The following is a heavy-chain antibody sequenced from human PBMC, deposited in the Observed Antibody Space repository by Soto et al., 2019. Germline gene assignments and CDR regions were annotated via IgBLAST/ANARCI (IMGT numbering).Heavy chain of an antibody. CDR2: ISGSGGST. J-gene: IGHJ4*02. D-gene: IGHD3-3*01. CDR3: AKGVYDFWSGYPDY. V-gene: IGHV3-23*01. CDR1: GFTFSSYA. Sequence: EVQLLESGGGLVQPGGSLRLSCAASGFTFSSYAMSWVRQAPGKGLEWVSDISGSGGSTYYADSVKGRFTISRDNSNNTLYLQMNSLRAEYTAVYYCAKGVYDFWSGYPDYWGQGTLVTVSS.